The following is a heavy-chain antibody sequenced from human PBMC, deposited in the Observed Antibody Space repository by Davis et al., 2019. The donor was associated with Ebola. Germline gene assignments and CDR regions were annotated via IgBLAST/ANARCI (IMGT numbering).Heavy chain of an antibody. CDR2: INSDGSST. V-gene: IGHV3-74*01. CDR3: ARTTVTTLFVY. D-gene: IGHD4-17*01. Sequence: LKISCAASGFTFSSYWMHWVRQAPGKGLVWVSRINSDGSSTSYADSVKGRFTISRDNAKNTLYLQMNSLRAEDTAVYYCARTTVTTLFVYWGQGTLVTVSS. J-gene: IGHJ4*02. CDR1: GFTFSSYW.